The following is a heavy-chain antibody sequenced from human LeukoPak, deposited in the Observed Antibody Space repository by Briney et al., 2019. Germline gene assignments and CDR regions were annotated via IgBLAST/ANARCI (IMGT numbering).Heavy chain of an antibody. D-gene: IGHD4-23*01. CDR3: ARELLPTYFDY. CDR2: INHSGST. Sequence: PSETLSLTCAVYGGSFSGYNWSWIRQPPGKGLEWMGEINHSGSTNYNPSLKSRVTISVDTSKNQFSLNLSSVTAADTAVYYCARELLPTYFDYWGQGTLVTVSS. V-gene: IGHV4-34*01. CDR1: GGSFSGYN. J-gene: IGHJ4*02.